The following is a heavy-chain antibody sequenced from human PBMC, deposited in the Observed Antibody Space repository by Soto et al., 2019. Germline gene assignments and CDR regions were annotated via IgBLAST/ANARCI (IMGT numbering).Heavy chain of an antibody. V-gene: IGHV4-39*01. CDR1: GDSVTISNYY. D-gene: IGHD3-22*01. Sequence: QLQLQESGPGLVKPSETLSLTCTVSGDSVTISNYYWGWIRQPPGKGLEWIGSIHYSGSTYYNPSLNSRVTISGDTSKKQFCLKLTSVTAADAAVYYCAAHDSGGYYAESWGQGTLVTVSA. CDR3: AAHDSGGYYAES. J-gene: IGHJ5*02. CDR2: IHYSGST.